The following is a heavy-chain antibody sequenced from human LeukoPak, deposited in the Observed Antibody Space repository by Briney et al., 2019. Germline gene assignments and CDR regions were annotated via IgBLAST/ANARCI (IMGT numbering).Heavy chain of an antibody. CDR1: GFTFSSYS. D-gene: IGHD2-8*01. J-gene: IGHJ4*02. CDR2: ISSSSSTI. CDR3: AKDRRQGYCTNGVCTEPFDY. Sequence: GGSLRLSCAASGFTFSSYSMNWVRQAPGKGLEWVSYISSSSSTIYYADSVKGRFTISRDNSKNTLYLQMNSLRAEDTAVYYCAKDRRQGYCTNGVCTEPFDYWGQGTLVTVSS. V-gene: IGHV3-48*01.